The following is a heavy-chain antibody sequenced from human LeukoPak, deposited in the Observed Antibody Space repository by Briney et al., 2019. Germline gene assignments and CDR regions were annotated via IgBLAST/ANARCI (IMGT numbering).Heavy chain of an antibody. Sequence: SQTLSLTCAVSGDSISSGGYSWSWIRQPPGKGLEWIGYIYHGGSAYYDPSLKSRVNTSVDKSKNQFSLELSSVTAADTAVYYCARYFSGGQFKWFDPWGQGTLVTVSS. V-gene: IGHV4-30-2*01. CDR3: ARYFSGGQFKWFDP. CDR2: IYHGGSA. D-gene: IGHD1-26*01. CDR1: GDSISSGGYS. J-gene: IGHJ5*02.